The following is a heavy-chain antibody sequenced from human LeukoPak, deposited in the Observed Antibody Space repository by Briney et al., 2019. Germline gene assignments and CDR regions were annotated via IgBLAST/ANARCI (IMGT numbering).Heavy chain of an antibody. CDR1: GNTFTDYY. CDR2: INPNSGGS. Sequence: ASVKVSCKASGNTFTDYYIHWVRQAPGQGLEWMGWINPNSGGSNYAQKFQGRVTMTRDTSISTAYMELSRLRSDDTAVYYCASLDAFDMWGQGTMVTVSS. J-gene: IGHJ3*02. V-gene: IGHV1-2*02. CDR3: ASLDAFDM.